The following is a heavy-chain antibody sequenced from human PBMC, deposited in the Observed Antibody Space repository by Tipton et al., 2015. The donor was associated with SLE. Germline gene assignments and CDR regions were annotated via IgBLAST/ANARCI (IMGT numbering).Heavy chain of an antibody. D-gene: IGHD5-18*01. Sequence: QLVQSGAEVKKPGASAKISCKASGYTFNTYLMHWVRQAPGQGLEWMGRINPSRGTATYAPKFQGRLTMTRDTSTNTVYMDLSSLRSEDTAVYYCARDTATVPLEYWGQGTLVSVSS. CDR2: INPSRGTA. J-gene: IGHJ4*02. V-gene: IGHV1-46*02. CDR1: GYTFNTYL. CDR3: ARDTATVPLEY.